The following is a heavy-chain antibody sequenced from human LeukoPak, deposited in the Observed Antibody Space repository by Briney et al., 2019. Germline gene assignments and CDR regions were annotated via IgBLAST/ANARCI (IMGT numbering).Heavy chain of an antibody. J-gene: IGHJ3*02. Sequence: NPSETLSLTCAVYGGSFSGYYWSWIRQPPGKGLEWIGEINHSGSTNYSPSLKSRVTISVDTSKNQFSLKLSSVTAADTAVYYCARPPSGAFDIWGQGTMVTVSS. CDR2: INHSGST. D-gene: IGHD3-10*01. V-gene: IGHV4-34*01. CDR3: ARPPSGAFDI. CDR1: GGSFSGYY.